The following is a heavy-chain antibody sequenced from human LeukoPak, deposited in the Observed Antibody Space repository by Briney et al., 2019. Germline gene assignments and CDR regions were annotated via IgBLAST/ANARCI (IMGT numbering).Heavy chain of an antibody. CDR1: GGTFSSYA. D-gene: IGHD3-22*01. CDR2: IIPIFGTA. Sequence: SVKVSCKASGGTFSSYAISWVRQAPGQGLEWMGGIIPIFGTANYAQKFQGRVTITADKSTSTAYMELSSLRSEDTAVYYCARGTYYDSSAYSGVRLFDYWGQGTLVTVSS. CDR3: ARGTYYDSSAYSGVRLFDY. J-gene: IGHJ4*02. V-gene: IGHV1-69*06.